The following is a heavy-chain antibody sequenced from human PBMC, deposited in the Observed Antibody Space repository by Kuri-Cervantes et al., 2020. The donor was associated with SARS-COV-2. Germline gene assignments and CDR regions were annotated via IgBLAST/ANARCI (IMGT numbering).Heavy chain of an antibody. CDR2: IKQDGSEK. Sequence: GESLKISCAASGFTFSSYWMSWVRQAPGKGLEWVANIKQDGSEKYYVDSVKGRFTISRDNAKNSLYLQMNSLRAEDTAVYYCARVFGIVVVIAPPYYFDYWGQGTLVTVSS. J-gene: IGHJ4*02. CDR3: ARVFGIVVVIAPPYYFDY. CDR1: GFTFSSYW. V-gene: IGHV3-7*01. D-gene: IGHD2-21*01.